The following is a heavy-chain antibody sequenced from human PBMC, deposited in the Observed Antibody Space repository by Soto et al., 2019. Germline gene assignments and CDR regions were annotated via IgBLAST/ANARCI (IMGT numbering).Heavy chain of an antibody. Sequence: SETLSLTCAVYGGSFSGYYWSWIRQPPGKGLEWIGEINHSGSTNYNPSLKSRVTISVDTSKNQFSLKLSSVTAADTAVYYCARIFRYYDFWSGYGAFDIWGQGTMVTVSS. J-gene: IGHJ3*02. CDR1: GGSFSGYY. CDR3: ARIFRYYDFWSGYGAFDI. CDR2: INHSGST. V-gene: IGHV4-34*01. D-gene: IGHD3-3*01.